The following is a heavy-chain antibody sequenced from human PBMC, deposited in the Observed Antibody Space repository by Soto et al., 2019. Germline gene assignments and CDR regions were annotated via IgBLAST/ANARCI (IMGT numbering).Heavy chain of an antibody. CDR1: VGSISSYY. CDR3: ARGGTRYSNSSKIDY. Sequence: SETLSLTCTVSVGSISSYYWSWIRQPPGKGLEWIGYIYYSGSTNYNPSLKSRVTISVDTSKNQFSLKLSSVTAADTAVYYCARGGTRYSNSSKIDYWGQGTLVTVSS. V-gene: IGHV4-59*01. CDR2: IYYSGST. D-gene: IGHD6-13*01. J-gene: IGHJ4*02.